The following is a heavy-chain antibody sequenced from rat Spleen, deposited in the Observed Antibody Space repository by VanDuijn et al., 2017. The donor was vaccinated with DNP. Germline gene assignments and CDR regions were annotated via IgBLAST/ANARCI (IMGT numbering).Heavy chain of an antibody. D-gene: IGHD5-1*01. CDR3: ARSLGEWFAY. CDR2: ISYSGTS. CDR1: GYSITNNY. V-gene: IGHV3-1*01. J-gene: IGHJ3*01. Sequence: EVQLQESGPGLVKPSQSLSLTCSVTGYSITNNYWGWIRKFPGSKMEWIGHISYSGTSNYNPSLISRISITRDTSKNQFFLHLDSVTTEDTATYFCARSLGEWFAYWGQGTLVTVSS.